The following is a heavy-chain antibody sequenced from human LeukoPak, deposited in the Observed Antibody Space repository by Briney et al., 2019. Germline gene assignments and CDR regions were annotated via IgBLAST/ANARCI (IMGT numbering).Heavy chain of an antibody. D-gene: IGHD3-10*01. CDR1: GGTFSSYA. CDR3: ARDRYYGSGRALYGMDV. J-gene: IGHJ6*02. V-gene: IGHV1-69*04. CDR2: IIPILGIA. Sequence: ASVKVSCKASGGTFSSYAISWVRQAPGQGLEWMGRIIPILGIANYAQKFQGRVTITADKSTSTAYMELSSLRSEDTAVYYCARDRYYGSGRALYGMDVWGQGTTVTVSS.